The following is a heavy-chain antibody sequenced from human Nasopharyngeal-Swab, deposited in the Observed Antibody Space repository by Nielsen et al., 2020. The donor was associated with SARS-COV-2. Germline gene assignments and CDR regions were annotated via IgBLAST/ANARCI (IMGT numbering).Heavy chain of an antibody. J-gene: IGHJ4*02. CDR3: ASLNRGYSYGYPSY. CDR1: GFTFSSYE. D-gene: IGHD5-18*01. V-gene: IGHV3-48*03. CDR2: ISSSGSTI. Sequence: GGSLRLSCAASGFTFSSYEMNWVRQAPGKGLEWVSYISSSGSTIYYADSVKGRITISRDNAKNSLYLQMNSLRAEDTAVYYCASLNRGYSYGYPSYWGQGTLVTVSS.